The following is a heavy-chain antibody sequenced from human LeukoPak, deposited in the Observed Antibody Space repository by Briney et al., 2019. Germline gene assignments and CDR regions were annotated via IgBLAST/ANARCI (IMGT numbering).Heavy chain of an antibody. CDR1: GDSVSSHSTA. Sequence: SQTLSLTCAISGDSVSSHSTAWNWIRQSPSRGLEWLGRTYYRSKWYNDYAVSVKSRITISPDTSKNQVSLQVNSVTREDTALYYCAKEALNGFDPWGQGTLVTVSS. CDR3: AKEALNGFDP. V-gene: IGHV6-1*01. J-gene: IGHJ5*02. CDR2: TYYRSKWYN.